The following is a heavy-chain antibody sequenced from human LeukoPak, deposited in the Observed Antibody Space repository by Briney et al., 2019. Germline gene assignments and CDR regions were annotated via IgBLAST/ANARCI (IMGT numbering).Heavy chain of an antibody. V-gene: IGHV5-51*01. D-gene: IGHD3-3*01. Sequence: GESLKISCKGSGYSFTSYWIGRVRQMPGKGLEWMGIIYPGDSDTRYSPSFQGQVTISADKSISTAYLQWSSLKASDTAMYYCARLDDFWSGYSNFDYWGQGTLVTVSS. CDR3: ARLDDFWSGYSNFDY. CDR1: GYSFTSYW. CDR2: IYPGDSDT. J-gene: IGHJ4*02.